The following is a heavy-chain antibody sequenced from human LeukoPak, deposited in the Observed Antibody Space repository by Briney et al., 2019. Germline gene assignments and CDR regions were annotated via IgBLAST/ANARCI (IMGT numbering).Heavy chain of an antibody. CDR1: GFAFYEHG. D-gene: IGHD2-2*01. V-gene: IGHV3-20*04. Sequence: GGSLRLSCTASGFAFYEHGMSWVRHVPGKGLEWVSGINWSGGSTVYADPLRGRFTISRDNAKNSLYLQMDSLRAEDTALYYCARAPITSPFYFDSWGQGTLVTVSS. CDR2: INWSGGST. J-gene: IGHJ4*02. CDR3: ARAPITSPFYFDS.